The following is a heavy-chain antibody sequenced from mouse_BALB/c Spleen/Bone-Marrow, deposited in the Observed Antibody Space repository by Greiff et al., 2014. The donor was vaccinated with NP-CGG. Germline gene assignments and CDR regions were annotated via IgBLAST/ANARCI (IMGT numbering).Heavy chain of an antibody. J-gene: IGHJ2*01. CDR2: IYPGNVNT. Sequence: QGQLKGSGPELGKPGASVGKFFKASGYTFTSYYIHWGEQRPGQGLWGIGWIYPGNVNTKYNENFKGKATLTADKASSTAYMQLSSLTSEDSAVYFCAREGHGNYGFDYWGQGTTLTVSS. D-gene: IGHD2-1*01. CDR1: GYTFTSYY. V-gene: IGHV1S56*01. CDR3: AREGHGNYGFDY.